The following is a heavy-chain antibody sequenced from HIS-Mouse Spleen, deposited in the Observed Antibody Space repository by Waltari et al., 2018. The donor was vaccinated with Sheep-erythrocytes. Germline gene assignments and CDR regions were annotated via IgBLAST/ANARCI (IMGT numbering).Heavy chain of an antibody. CDR1: GGSISSSSYY. Sequence: QLQLQESGPGLVKPSETLSLTCTVSGGSISSSSYYWGWIRQPPGKGLAWIGSIYYSGSTYYNPSLKSRVTISVDTSKNQFSLKLSSVTAADTAVYYCARHRVVVGAFDIWGQGTMVTVSS. D-gene: IGHD2-2*01. CDR3: ARHRVVVGAFDI. J-gene: IGHJ3*02. V-gene: IGHV4-39*01. CDR2: IYYSGST.